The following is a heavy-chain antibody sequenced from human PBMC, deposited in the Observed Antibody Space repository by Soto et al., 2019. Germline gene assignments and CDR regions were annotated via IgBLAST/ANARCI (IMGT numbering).Heavy chain of an antibody. J-gene: IGHJ6*02. CDR3: ARSRGTYYYYYYAMDV. V-gene: IGHV5-51*01. CDR2: IYPGDSAT. D-gene: IGHD2-2*01. Sequence: GESLKISCKGSGYGFTDHWIGWVRQMPGKALEWMGIIYPGDSATRYSPSFQGQVTISADKSISTAYLQWSSLKASDTATYYCARSRGTYYYYYYAMDVWGQGTTVTVSS. CDR1: GYGFTDHW.